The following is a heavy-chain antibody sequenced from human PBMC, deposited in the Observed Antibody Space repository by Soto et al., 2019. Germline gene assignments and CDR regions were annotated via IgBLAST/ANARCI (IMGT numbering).Heavy chain of an antibody. CDR1: GGSISSGGYS. Sequence: SETLSLTCTVSGGSISSGGYSWTWIRQSPGKGLEWIGYTYQSGSAYYNPSLKSRVTISVDRSKNQFSLNLTSVTAADTAIYYCARDYYGMDVWGQGTTVTVSS. J-gene: IGHJ6*02. CDR3: ARDYYGMDV. V-gene: IGHV4-30-2*06. CDR2: TYQSGSA.